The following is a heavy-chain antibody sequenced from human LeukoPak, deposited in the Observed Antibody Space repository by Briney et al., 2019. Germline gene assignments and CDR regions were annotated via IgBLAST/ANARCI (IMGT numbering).Heavy chain of an antibody. CDR3: ARDGSGSYPLADNWFDP. D-gene: IGHD1-26*01. V-gene: IGHV1-69*13. CDR2: IIPIFGTA. Sequence: SVKVSCKASGGTFSSYAISWVLQAPGQGLEWMGGIIPIFGTANYAQKFQGRVTITSDESTSTAYMELSSLRSEDTAVYYCARDGSGSYPLADNWFDPWGQGTLVTVSS. J-gene: IGHJ5*02. CDR1: GGTFSSYA.